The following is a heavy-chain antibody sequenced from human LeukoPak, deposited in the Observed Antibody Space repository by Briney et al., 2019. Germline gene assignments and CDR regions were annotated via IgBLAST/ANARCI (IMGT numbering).Heavy chain of an antibody. V-gene: IGHV3-48*01. D-gene: IGHD5-18*01. Sequence: HPGGSLRLSCAASGFTFSSYSMNWVRQAPGKGLEWVSYILFNGNTIYYADSVKGRFTISRDNAKNSLYLQMNTLRAEDTAVYYCARDGGYSYEFDYWGQGTLVTVPS. CDR2: ILFNGNTI. CDR3: ARDGGYSYEFDY. J-gene: IGHJ4*02. CDR1: GFTFSSYS.